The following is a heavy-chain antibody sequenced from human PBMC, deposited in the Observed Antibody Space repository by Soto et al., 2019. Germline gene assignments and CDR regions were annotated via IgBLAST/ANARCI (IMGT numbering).Heavy chain of an antibody. CDR1: GFTFSSYA. CDR2: ISGSGSNT. D-gene: IGHD2-15*01. V-gene: IGHV3-23*01. J-gene: IGHJ5*02. CDR3: AKRGVVVTTTPWFDP. Sequence: EVQLLESGGGLVQPGESLRLSCAASGFTFSSYAMSWVRQAPGKGLEWVSAISGSGSNTYYADSVKGRFTISRDNSKNTLYLQMNSLRAEDTAVYYCAKRGVVVTTTPWFDPWGQGTLVTVSS.